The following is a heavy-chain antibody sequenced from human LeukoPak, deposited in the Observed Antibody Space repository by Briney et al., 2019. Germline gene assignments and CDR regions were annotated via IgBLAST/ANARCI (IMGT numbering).Heavy chain of an antibody. CDR3: ARQRLLWFGESNSGFDY. Sequence: SETLSLTCTVSGGSIGSYYWNWIRQPPGKGLEWIGYIYYSGSTNYNPSLKSRVTMSVDPSKNQFSLKLTSVTAADTAVYYCARQRLLWFGESNSGFDYWGQGPLVIVSS. J-gene: IGHJ4*02. CDR1: GGSIGSYY. V-gene: IGHV4-59*08. CDR2: IYYSGST. D-gene: IGHD3-10*01.